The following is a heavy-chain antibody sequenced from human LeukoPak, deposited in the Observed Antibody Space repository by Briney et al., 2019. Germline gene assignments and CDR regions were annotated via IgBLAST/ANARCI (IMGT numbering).Heavy chain of an antibody. D-gene: IGHD4-17*01. J-gene: IGHJ6*02. CDR1: GGSISSYY. CDR2: IYYSGST. Sequence: SETLSLTCTVSGGSISSYYWSWIRQPPGKGLEWIGYIYYSGSTNYNPSLKSRVTISVDTSKNQFSLKLSFVTAADTAVYYCARLRDGMDVWGQGTTVTVSS. V-gene: IGHV4-59*08. CDR3: ARLRDGMDV.